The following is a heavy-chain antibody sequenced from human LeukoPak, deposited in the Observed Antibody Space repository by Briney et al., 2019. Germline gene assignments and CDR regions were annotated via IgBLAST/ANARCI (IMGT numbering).Heavy chain of an antibody. D-gene: IGHD1-26*01. CDR2: IIPILGIA. Sequence: GASVKVSCKASGGTFSSYTISWVRQAPGQGLEWMGRIIPILGIANYAQKSQGRVTITADKSTSTAYMELSSLRSEDTAVYYCARDGWELPRDHYYGMDVWGQGTTVTVSS. CDR1: GGTFSSYT. V-gene: IGHV1-69*04. CDR3: ARDGWELPRDHYYGMDV. J-gene: IGHJ6*02.